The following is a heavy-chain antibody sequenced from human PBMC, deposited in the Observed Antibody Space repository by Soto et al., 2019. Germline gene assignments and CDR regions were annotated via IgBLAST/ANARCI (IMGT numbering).Heavy chain of an antibody. V-gene: IGHV1-2*04. CDR2: INPNSGCT. Sequence: QVQLVQSGAEVKKPGASVKVSCKASGYTFTGYYIHWVRQAPGQGLEWMGWINPNSGCTNYAQKFQGWVTMTRDTSISTAYMELSRLRSDDAAVYYCVRDGGMATVPTRDFDYWGQGTLVTVSS. CDR3: VRDGGMATVPTRDFDY. D-gene: IGHD4-4*01. CDR1: GYTFTGYY. J-gene: IGHJ4*02.